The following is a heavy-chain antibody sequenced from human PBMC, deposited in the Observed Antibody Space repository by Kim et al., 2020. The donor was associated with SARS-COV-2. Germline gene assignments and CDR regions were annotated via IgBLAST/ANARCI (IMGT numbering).Heavy chain of an antibody. CDR2: IYYSGST. D-gene: IGHD3-22*01. Sequence: SETLSLTCTVSGGSVSSGSYYWSWIRQPPGKGLEWIGYIYYSGSTNYNPSLKSRVTISVDTSKNQFSLKLSSVTAADTAVYYCARAGGHYYDSSGYTDYWGQGTLVTVSS. J-gene: IGHJ4*02. V-gene: IGHV4-61*01. CDR3: ARAGGHYYDSSGYTDY. CDR1: GGSVSSGSYY.